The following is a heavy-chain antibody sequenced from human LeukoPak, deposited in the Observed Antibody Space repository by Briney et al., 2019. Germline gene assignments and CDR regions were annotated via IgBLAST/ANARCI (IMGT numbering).Heavy chain of an antibody. D-gene: IGHD4/OR15-4a*01. J-gene: IGHJ4*02. CDR3: ARGTGYGVFDS. CDR1: GFTFSSYW. Sequence: PGGSLRLSCAASGFTFSSYWMHWVHQAPGKGLVWVSRINSDGSTTSYADSVKGRFTISRDNAKNTLYLQMNSLRAEDTAVYYCARGTGYGVFDSWGQGTLVTVSS. V-gene: IGHV3-74*01. CDR2: INSDGSTT.